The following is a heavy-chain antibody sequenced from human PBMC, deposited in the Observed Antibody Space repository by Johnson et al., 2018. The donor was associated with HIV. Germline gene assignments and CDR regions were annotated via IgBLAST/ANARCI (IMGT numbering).Heavy chain of an antibody. D-gene: IGHD4-17*01. V-gene: IGHV3-53*01. CDR3: ARVRPFYGDYPDDAFDI. J-gene: IGHJ3*02. CDR1: GFTVSSNY. CDR2: IYDGGRT. Sequence: VQLVESGGGLIQPGGSLRLSCAASGFTVSSNYMNWVRQAPGKGLEWVSLIYDGGRTYYADSVKGRFTISRDNSKNTLYLQMNSRRAEETAVYYCARVRPFYGDYPDDAFDIWGQGTMVTVSS.